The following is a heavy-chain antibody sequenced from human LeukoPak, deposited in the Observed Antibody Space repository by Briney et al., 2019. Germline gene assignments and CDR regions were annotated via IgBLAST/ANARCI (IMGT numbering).Heavy chain of an antibody. D-gene: IGHD1-1*01. Sequence: GRSLRLSCAASGFTFSSYAMHWVRQAPGKGLEWVAVISYDGSNKYYADSVKGRFTISRDNSKNTLYLQMNSLRAEDTAVYYCARVELHWNGYYHYGMDVWGKGTTVTVSS. CDR3: ARVELHWNGYYHYGMDV. J-gene: IGHJ6*04. CDR1: GFTFSSYA. CDR2: ISYDGSNK. V-gene: IGHV3-30*04.